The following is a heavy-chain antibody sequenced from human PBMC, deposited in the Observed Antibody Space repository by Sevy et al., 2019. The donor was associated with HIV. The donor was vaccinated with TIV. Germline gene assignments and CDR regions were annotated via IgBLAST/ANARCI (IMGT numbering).Heavy chain of an antibody. J-gene: IGHJ4*02. CDR3: VRDGWNY. D-gene: IGHD2-15*01. Sequence: LSLTCAASGFTFSTSTMNWVRQAPGKGLEWVSLMTSSGSYILYADSVKGRFTISRDNAKNSVLLQMNSLRVEDTAVYYCVRDGWNYWGQGTLVTVSS. CDR2: MTSSGSYI. CDR1: GFTFSTST. V-gene: IGHV3-21*01.